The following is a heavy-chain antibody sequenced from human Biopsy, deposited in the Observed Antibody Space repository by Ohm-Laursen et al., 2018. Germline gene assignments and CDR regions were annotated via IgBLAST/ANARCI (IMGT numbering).Heavy chain of an antibody. CDR1: GGTFSNYG. J-gene: IGHJ1*01. CDR3: ATKLTGYFHH. V-gene: IGHV1-69*06. CDR2: NIPILGTG. Sequence: SSVKVSCKAPGGTFSNYGVNWVRQAPGQGLEWLGGNIPILGTGNYAQKFQDRVTVAADTSTSTATMELRSLRSDDTAVYYCATKLTGYFHHWGQGTLDIVSS. D-gene: IGHD3-9*01.